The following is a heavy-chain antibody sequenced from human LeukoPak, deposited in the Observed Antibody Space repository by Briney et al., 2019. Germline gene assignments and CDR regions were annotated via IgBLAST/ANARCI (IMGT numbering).Heavy chain of an antibody. J-gene: IGHJ3*02. D-gene: IGHD6-19*01. Sequence: SETPSLTCAVYGGSFRGYYWSWIRQPPGKGLEWIGEINHSGSTNYNPSLKSRVTISVDTSKNQFSLKLSSVTAADTAVYYCARKEQWLPHDAFDIWGQGTMVTVSS. CDR2: INHSGST. CDR3: ARKEQWLPHDAFDI. V-gene: IGHV4-34*01. CDR1: GGSFRGYY.